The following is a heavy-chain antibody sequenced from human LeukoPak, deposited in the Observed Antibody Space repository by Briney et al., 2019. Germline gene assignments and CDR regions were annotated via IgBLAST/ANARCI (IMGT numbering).Heavy chain of an antibody. V-gene: IGHV3-23*01. D-gene: IGHD3-22*01. CDR1: GFTFSSYA. CDR2: IIGSGANT. CDR3: ARAARDSDTSAYIGPGY. J-gene: IGHJ4*02. Sequence: GGSLRLSCAASGFTFSSYAMSWVRQAPGKGLEWVSLIIGSGANTYYTDSVKGRFTISRDNSRNTVYLQMNSLRAEDTAVYYCARAARDSDTSAYIGPGYWGQGTLVTVSS.